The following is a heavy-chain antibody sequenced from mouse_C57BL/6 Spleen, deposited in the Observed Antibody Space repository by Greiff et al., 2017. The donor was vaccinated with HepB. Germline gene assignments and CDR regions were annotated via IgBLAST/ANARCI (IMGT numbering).Heavy chain of an antibody. Sequence: LQESGAELVKPGASVKISCKASGYAFSSYWMNWVKQRPGKGLEWIGQIYPGDGDTNYNGKFKGKATLTADKSSSTAYMQLSSLTSEDSAVYFCARKGPRSMDYWGQGTSVTVSS. CDR2: IYPGDGDT. V-gene: IGHV1-80*01. D-gene: IGHD2-10*02. CDR3: ARKGPRSMDY. J-gene: IGHJ4*01. CDR1: GYAFSSYW.